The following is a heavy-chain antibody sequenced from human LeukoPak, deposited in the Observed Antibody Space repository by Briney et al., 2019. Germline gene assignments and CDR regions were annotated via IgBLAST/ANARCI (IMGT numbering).Heavy chain of an antibody. D-gene: IGHD3-10*01. CDR1: GFTASSNY. CDR2: IYSGGST. Sequence: AGGSLRLSCAASGFTASSNYMSWVRQAPGKGLEWVSVIYSGGSTYYADSVKGRFTISRDISKNTLYLQMNSLRAEDKAVYYCAREKTSGTYYVDYWGQGTLVTVSS. J-gene: IGHJ4*02. V-gene: IGHV3-53*01. CDR3: AREKTSGTYYVDY.